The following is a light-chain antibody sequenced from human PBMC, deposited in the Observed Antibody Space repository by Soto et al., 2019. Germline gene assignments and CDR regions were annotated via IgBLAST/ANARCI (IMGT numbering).Light chain of an antibody. V-gene: IGLV2-14*01. CDR3: SSYTSSSLNVV. J-gene: IGLJ2*01. Sequence: QSALTQPASVSGSPGQSITISCTGTSSDVGGYNYISCYQQHPGKAPKLMIYDVNNRPSGVSNRFSGSNSGNTASLTISGLQAEEEAEYYCSSYTSSSLNVVFGGGTKLTFL. CDR2: DVN. CDR1: SSDVGGYNY.